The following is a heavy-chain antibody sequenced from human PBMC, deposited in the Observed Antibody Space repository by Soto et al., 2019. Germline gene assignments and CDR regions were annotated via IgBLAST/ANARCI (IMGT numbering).Heavy chain of an antibody. CDR2: IYYSGST. D-gene: IGHD2-15*01. CDR3: ARHTPAISISDH. Sequence: PSDTLSLTCTVSGGSISISSYYWGWIRQPPGKGLEWIGSIYYSGSTYYNPSLKSRVTISVDTSKNQFSLKLSSVTAADTAVYYCARHTPAISISDHWGQGTLVTVS. J-gene: IGHJ4*02. V-gene: IGHV4-39*01. CDR1: GGSISISSYY.